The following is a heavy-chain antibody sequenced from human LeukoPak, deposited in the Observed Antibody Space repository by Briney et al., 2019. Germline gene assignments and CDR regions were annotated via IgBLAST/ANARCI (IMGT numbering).Heavy chain of an antibody. CDR3: AKESLTWIQLWSPYDY. V-gene: IGHV3-23*01. Sequence: GGTLRLSCAGSGFTFRNYGMNWVRQAPGKGLEWLSGISPRGGGTYYADSVKGRFTISRDDSKNTLSLQMNSLRAEDTAVYYCAKESLTWIQLWSPYDYWGQGTLVTVSS. D-gene: IGHD5-18*01. CDR1: GFTFRNYG. J-gene: IGHJ4*02. CDR2: ISPRGGGT.